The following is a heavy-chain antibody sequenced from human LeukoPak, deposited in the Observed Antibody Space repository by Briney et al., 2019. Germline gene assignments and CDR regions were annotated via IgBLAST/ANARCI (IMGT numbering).Heavy chain of an antibody. Sequence: GGSLRLSRAASGFTFSSYGMHWVRQAPGKGLEWVAFIRYDGSNKYYADSVKGRFTISRDNSKNTLYLQMNSLRAEDTAVYYCAKTMTTVSWFDPWGQGTLVTVSS. V-gene: IGHV3-30*02. D-gene: IGHD4-17*01. CDR1: GFTFSSYG. CDR3: AKTMTTVSWFDP. CDR2: IRYDGSNK. J-gene: IGHJ5*02.